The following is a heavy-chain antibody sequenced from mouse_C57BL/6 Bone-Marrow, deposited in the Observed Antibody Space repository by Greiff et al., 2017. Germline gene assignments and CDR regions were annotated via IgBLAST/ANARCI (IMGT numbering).Heavy chain of an antibody. CDR2: IHPNSGST. D-gene: IGHD2-3*01. CDR1: GYTFTSYW. V-gene: IGHV1-64*01. Sequence: QVQLQQPGAELVKPGASVKLSCKASGYTFTSYWMHWVKQRPGQGLEWIGMIHPNSGSTNYNEKFKSKATLPVDKSSSAAYMQLSSLTSEDSAVYYCARWLLSYYAMDYWGQGTSVTVSS. J-gene: IGHJ4*01. CDR3: ARWLLSYYAMDY.